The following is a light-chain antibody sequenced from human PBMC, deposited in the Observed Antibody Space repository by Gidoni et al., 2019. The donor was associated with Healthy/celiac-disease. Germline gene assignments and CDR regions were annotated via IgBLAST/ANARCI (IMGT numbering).Light chain of an antibody. CDR3: QQYGTSPAT. CDR1: ESVSNY. Sequence: EIVLTQSPGTLSLSPGERATLSCRSSESVSNYLAWYQHKAGQAPRLLIHGAFSRANGIADRFSGSGSGTEFTLTIRRLEPEDFAVYHCQQYGTSPATFGQGTKVEIK. V-gene: IGKV3-20*01. J-gene: IGKJ1*01. CDR2: GAF.